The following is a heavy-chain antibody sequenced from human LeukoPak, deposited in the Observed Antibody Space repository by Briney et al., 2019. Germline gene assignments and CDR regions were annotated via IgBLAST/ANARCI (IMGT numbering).Heavy chain of an antibody. J-gene: IGHJ5*02. Sequence: SETLSLTCTVSGGSISSYYWSWIRQPPGKGLEWIGYIYTSGSTNYNPSLKSRVTISVETSKNQFSLKLSSVTAADTAVYYCARSGFCSSTSCYPNWFDPWGQGTLVTVSS. CDR3: ARSGFCSSTSCYPNWFDP. V-gene: IGHV4-4*09. D-gene: IGHD2-2*03. CDR2: IYTSGST. CDR1: GGSISSYY.